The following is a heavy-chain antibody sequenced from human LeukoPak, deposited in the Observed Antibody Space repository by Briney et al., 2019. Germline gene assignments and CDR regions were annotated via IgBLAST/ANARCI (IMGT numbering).Heavy chain of an antibody. CDR1: GLTFSNYA. J-gene: IGHJ3*02. Sequence: GGSLRLSCTASGLTFSNYATTWVRKAPRKGLEWVSSITGSGRGTYYADSVKGRFSVSRDNSQNTVFLHMNSLRADDTALYYCSKDPNGDYVGAFDMWGPGTMVTVSS. CDR3: SKDPNGDYVGAFDM. V-gene: IGHV3-23*01. D-gene: IGHD4-17*01. CDR2: ITGSGRGT.